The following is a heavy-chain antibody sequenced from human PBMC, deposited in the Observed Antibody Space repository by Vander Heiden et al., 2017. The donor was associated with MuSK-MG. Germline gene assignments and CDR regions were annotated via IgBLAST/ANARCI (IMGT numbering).Heavy chain of an antibody. J-gene: IGHJ5*02. Sequence: EVQLVESGGGLVQPGGSLRLSCADSGFTFSTYAMSWVRQAPGKGLEWVSLITGSDIRTYYADSVKGRLTISRDNSKNTLYLQMNNLRAEDTAVYYCAKLGGPGVVTRNWFDPWGQGTLVTVSS. D-gene: IGHD3-3*01. CDR1: GFTFSTYA. CDR2: ITGSDIRT. CDR3: AKLGGPGVVTRNWFDP. V-gene: IGHV3-23*04.